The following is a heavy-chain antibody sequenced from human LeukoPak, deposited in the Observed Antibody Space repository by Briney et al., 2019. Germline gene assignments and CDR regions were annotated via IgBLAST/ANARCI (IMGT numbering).Heavy chain of an antibody. V-gene: IGHV4-34*01. CDR2: IYYSGSS. CDR3: ARHVGSGSYFDY. Sequence: PSETVPLTCAVYGGSFSGYYWSWIAQPPGKGFEWIGSIYYSGSSYYNPSLKSRVIISVDTSKNQFSVKLSSVTAADTAVYYCARHVGSGSYFDYWSQGTLVTVSS. J-gene: IGHJ4*02. CDR1: GGSFSGYY. D-gene: IGHD3-22*01.